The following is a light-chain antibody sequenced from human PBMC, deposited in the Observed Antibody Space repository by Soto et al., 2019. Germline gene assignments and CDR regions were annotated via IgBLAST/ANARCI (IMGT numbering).Light chain of an antibody. J-gene: IGKJ2*01. CDR2: AVS. CDR1: QSVSSN. CDR3: RELNHCPS. V-gene: IGKV3-15*01. Sequence: EIVMTQSPATLSVSQGERATLSCRASQSVSSNLAWFQQKPGQAPRLLLYAVSTRPTGVPGRFSGSGCGTEFTLTISSLMSEDFAVYYCRELNHCPSFGQGTKLELK.